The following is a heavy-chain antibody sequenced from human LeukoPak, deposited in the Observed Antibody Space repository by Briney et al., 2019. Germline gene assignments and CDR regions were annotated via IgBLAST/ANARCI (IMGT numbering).Heavy chain of an antibody. V-gene: IGHV4-59*01. CDR2: IYYSGST. J-gene: IGHJ5*02. D-gene: IGHD6-19*01. Sequence: SETLSLTCTVSGGSISSYYWSWIRQPPGKGLEWIGYIYYSGSTNYNPSLKSRVTISVDTSKNQFSLKLSSVTAADTAVYYCARVCRAVAGTQNWFDPWGQGTLVTVSS. CDR3: ARVCRAVAGTQNWFDP. CDR1: GGSISSYY.